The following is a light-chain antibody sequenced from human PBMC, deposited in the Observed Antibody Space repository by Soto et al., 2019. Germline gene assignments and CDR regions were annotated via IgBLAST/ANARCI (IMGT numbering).Light chain of an antibody. CDR3: CSYAGTKYYV. J-gene: IGLJ1*01. Sequence: QSVLTQPPSASETPGQTVSISCSGSNSNIASNTVNWYQHLPGTAPKLIIYEVTERPSGVPDRFSGSKSGNTASLTVSGLQADDEADYFCCSYAGTKYYVFGTGTKVTVL. CDR1: NSNIASNT. CDR2: EVT. V-gene: IGLV1-44*01.